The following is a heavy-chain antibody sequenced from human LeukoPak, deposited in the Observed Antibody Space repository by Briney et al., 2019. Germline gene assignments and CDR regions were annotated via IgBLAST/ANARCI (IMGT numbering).Heavy chain of an antibody. V-gene: IGHV1-46*01. CDR2: INPSGGST. CDR3: ARDGKYCSGGSCYSGDY. Sequence: ASVKVSCKTSGYTFTSYYMHWVRQAPGQGLEWMGIINPSGGSTTYAQKFQGRVTITADESTSTAYMELSSLRSEDTAVYYCARDGKYCSGGSCYSGDYWGQGTLVTVSS. D-gene: IGHD2-15*01. CDR1: GYTFTSYY. J-gene: IGHJ4*02.